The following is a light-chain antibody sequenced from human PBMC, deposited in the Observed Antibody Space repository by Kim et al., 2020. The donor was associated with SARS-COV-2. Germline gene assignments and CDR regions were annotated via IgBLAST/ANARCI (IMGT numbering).Light chain of an antibody. CDR3: QQYGSTPPT. Sequence: SPGERAALSCRASQSVRSNYLAWYQQRPGQAPRLLIYAASSRATGIPDRFSGSGSGTDFTLTISRLEPEDSAVYLCQQYGSTPPTFGQGTKVDIK. J-gene: IGKJ1*01. CDR1: QSVRSNY. CDR2: AAS. V-gene: IGKV3-20*01.